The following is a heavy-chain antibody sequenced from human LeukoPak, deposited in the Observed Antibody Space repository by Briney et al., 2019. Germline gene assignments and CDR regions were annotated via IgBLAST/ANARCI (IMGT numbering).Heavy chain of an antibody. V-gene: IGHV3-48*03. CDR1: GFTFSSYE. D-gene: IGHD2-15*01. CDR3: ATEGVVATTTPFDY. Sequence: SGGSLRLSCAASGFTFSSYEMNWVRQAPGKGLEWVSYISSSGSTIYYADSVWGRFTISRDNAKNSLYLQMNSLRAEDTAVYYCATEGVVATTTPFDYWGQGTLVSVSS. CDR2: ISSSGSTI. J-gene: IGHJ4*02.